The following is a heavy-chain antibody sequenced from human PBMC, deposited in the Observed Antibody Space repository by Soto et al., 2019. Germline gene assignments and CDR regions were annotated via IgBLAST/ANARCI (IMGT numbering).Heavy chain of an antibody. Sequence: SETLSLTCTVSGGSISSYYWSWIRQPPGKGLEWIGYIYYSGSTNYNPSLKSRVTISVDTSKNQFSLDLNSVTAADTAVYYCARVTCFAELPFASWARGPGVPVSS. V-gene: IGHV4-59*08. D-gene: IGHD2-21*01. CDR1: GGSISSYY. CDR2: IYYSGST. J-gene: IGHJ4*02. CDR3: ARVTCFAELPFAS.